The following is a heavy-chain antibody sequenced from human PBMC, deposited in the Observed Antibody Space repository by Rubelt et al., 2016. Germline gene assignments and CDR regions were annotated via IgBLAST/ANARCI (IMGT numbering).Heavy chain of an antibody. Sequence: SGISFSYYWMHWVRQVPGKGLEWVSRIISDGTTTDYADSVRGRFIISRDNAKNILYLQMNSLRVEDTGVYYCARDGAVELRFLEWPSLGYFDYWGQGTLVTVSS. J-gene: IGHJ4*02. D-gene: IGHD3-3*01. V-gene: IGHV3-74*01. CDR2: IISDGTTT. CDR1: GISFSYYW. CDR3: ARDGAVELRFLEWPSLGYFDY.